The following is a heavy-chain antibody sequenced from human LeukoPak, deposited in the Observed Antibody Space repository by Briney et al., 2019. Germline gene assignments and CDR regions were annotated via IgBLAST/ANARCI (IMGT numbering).Heavy chain of an antibody. CDR3: ARWGKYYYDSSGYYY. Sequence: ASVKVSCKASGYTFTSYGISWVRQAPGQGLEWMGWIHPNSGGTKYAQRFQGRVTVTRDTSISTVYMELSRLRSDDTAVYYCARWGKYYYDSSGYYYSGQGTLVSVSS. CDR2: IHPNSGGT. V-gene: IGHV1-2*02. CDR1: GYTFTSYG. D-gene: IGHD3-22*01. J-gene: IGHJ4*02.